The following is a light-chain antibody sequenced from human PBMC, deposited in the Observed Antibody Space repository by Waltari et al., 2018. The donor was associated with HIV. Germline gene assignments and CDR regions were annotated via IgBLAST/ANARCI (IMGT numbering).Light chain of an antibody. V-gene: IGKV3-11*01. CDR2: DAT. CDR1: QSVFTY. J-gene: IGKJ2*01. CDR3: QQRRAWPIT. Sequence: EIVLTQSPVTLSFSVGERATVSCRASQSVFTYLAWYHQRPGQPPRLLISDATNRATGIPPRFSARVSGTDFNLAIRGLESEDFWLYFCQQRRAWPITFGQGTKVEIK.